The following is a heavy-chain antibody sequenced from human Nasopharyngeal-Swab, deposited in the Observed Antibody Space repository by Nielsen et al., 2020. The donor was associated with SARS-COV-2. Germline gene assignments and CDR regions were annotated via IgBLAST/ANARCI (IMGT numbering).Heavy chain of an antibody. D-gene: IGHD6-19*01. CDR1: GFTFSSYA. Sequence: GESLKISCAASGFTFSSYAMSWVRQAPGKGLEWVSAISGSGGSTYYADSVKGRFTISRDNSKNTLYLQINSLRAEDTAVYYCAKDEEAVARDYWGQGTLVTVSS. J-gene: IGHJ4*02. CDR3: AKDEEAVARDY. V-gene: IGHV3-23*01. CDR2: ISGSGGST.